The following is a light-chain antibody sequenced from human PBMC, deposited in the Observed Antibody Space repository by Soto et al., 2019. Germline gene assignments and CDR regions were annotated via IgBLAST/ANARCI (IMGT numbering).Light chain of an antibody. Sequence: QSVLTQPRSVSGSPGQSVTISCTGTSSDVGGYNYDSWYQQHPGKAPKLMIYDVSKRPAGVPDRFSGSKSGNTASLTISGLQAEDEADYYCCSYAGTDVVFGGGTKLTVL. CDR2: DVS. J-gene: IGLJ2*01. CDR3: CSYAGTDVV. V-gene: IGLV2-11*01. CDR1: SSDVGGYNY.